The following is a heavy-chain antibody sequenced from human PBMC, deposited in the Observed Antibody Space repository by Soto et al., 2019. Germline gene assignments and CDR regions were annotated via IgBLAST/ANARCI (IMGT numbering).Heavy chain of an antibody. V-gene: IGHV3-48*02. Sequence: GGSLRLSCAASGPTFSSYNMIWVRQAPGKGLEWVSYISSSSTIYYADSVKGRFTISRDNAKNSLYLQMNSLRDEDTAVYYCATYSSGWLPYWGQGTLVTVSS. CDR2: ISSSSTI. J-gene: IGHJ4*02. D-gene: IGHD6-19*01. CDR3: ATYSSGWLPY. CDR1: GPTFSSYN.